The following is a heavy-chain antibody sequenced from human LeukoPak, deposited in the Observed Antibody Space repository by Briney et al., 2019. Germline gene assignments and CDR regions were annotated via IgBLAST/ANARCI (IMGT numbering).Heavy chain of an antibody. J-gene: IGHJ3*02. CDR3: ARSGGHDAFDI. V-gene: IGHV6-1*01. CDR2: TYYRSKWYN. Sequence: SHTVSLTCAISGDSVSSYSAAWSWIRQSPSRGLEWLGRTYYRSKWYNDYAVSVKSRITINPDTSKNQFSLQLTSVTPEDTAVYYCARSGGHDAFDIWGQGTMVTVSS. CDR1: GDSVSSYSAA. D-gene: IGHD4-23*01.